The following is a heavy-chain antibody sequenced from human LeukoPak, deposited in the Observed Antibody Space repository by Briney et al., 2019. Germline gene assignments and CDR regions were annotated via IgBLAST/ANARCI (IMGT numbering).Heavy chain of an antibody. Sequence: GRSLGLSCAASGFTFDDYAMHWVRQAPGKGLEWVSGISWNSGSIGYADSVKGRFTISRDNAKNSLYLQMNSLRAEDMALYYCAKGYYYDSSGYFDAFDIWGQGTMVTVSS. V-gene: IGHV3-9*03. CDR1: GFTFDDYA. J-gene: IGHJ3*02. D-gene: IGHD3-22*01. CDR3: AKGYYYDSSGYFDAFDI. CDR2: ISWNSGSI.